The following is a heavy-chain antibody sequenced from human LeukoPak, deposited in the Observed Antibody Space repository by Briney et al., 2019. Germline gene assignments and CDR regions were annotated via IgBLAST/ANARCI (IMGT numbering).Heavy chain of an antibody. J-gene: IGHJ4*02. Sequence: GGSLRLSCTASGFAFDEHGLSWVRQVQGKGLDWVSGINWRGGSTGYADPLRGRFTISRDNAKNSLYLQMDSLRAEDTALYYCARAPITSPFYFDYWGQGTLVTVSS. CDR2: INWRGGST. CDR3: ARAPITSPFYFDY. D-gene: IGHD2-2*01. V-gene: IGHV3-20*04. CDR1: GFAFDEHG.